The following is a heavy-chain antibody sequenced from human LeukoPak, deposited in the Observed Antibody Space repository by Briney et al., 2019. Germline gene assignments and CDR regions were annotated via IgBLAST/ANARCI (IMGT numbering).Heavy chain of an antibody. CDR1: GGSFSGYY. D-gene: IGHD3-22*01. CDR3: ARIANYYDSSGKPVDY. Sequence: SETLSLTCAVYGGSFSGYYWSWIRQPPGKGLEWIGEINHSGSTNYNPSLKSRVTISVDTSKNQFSLKLSSVTAADTAVYYCARIANYYDSSGKPVDYWGQGTLVTVSS. CDR2: INHSGST. J-gene: IGHJ4*02. V-gene: IGHV4-34*01.